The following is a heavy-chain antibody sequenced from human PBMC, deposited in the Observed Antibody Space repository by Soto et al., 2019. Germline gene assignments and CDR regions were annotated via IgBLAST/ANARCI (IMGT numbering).Heavy chain of an antibody. CDR1: GGSIRSYD. CDR2: IYYSGST. Sequence: PSATRSLTCTVSGGSIRSYDRILIRQPPGKGLEWIGYIYYSGSTNYNPSLKSRVTISVDTSKNQFSLKLSSVTAADTAVYYCARGPLWFGELYGYFGYWGQGTLGSVSS. CDR3: ARGPLWFGELYGYFGY. D-gene: IGHD3-10*01. V-gene: IGHV4-59*01. J-gene: IGHJ4*02.